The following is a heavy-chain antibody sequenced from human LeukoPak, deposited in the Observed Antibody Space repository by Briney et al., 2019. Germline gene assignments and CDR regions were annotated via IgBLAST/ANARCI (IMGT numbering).Heavy chain of an antibody. CDR3: VRDNTYKFDY. Sequence: GGSLRLSCAVSGFTFSSYWMNWVRQVPGKGLVWVSHINTFGTTATYADSVKGRFTISRDNANNTLYLQMNSLRVEDTAVYYCVRDNTYKFDYWGQGTLVTVSS. V-gene: IGHV3-74*01. CDR1: GFTFSSYW. J-gene: IGHJ4*02. CDR2: INTFGTTA. D-gene: IGHD5-24*01.